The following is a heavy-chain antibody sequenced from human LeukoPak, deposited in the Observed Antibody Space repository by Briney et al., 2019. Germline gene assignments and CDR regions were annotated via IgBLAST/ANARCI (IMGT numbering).Heavy chain of an antibody. CDR1: GYTLTELS. D-gene: IGHD4-17*01. Sequence: ASVKVSCKVSGYTLTELSMHWVRQAPGKGLEWMGGFDPEDGETIYAQKFQGRVTMTEDTSTDTAYMELSSLRSEDTAVYYCARVLSTWYDYGDSGDHWGQGTLVSVSS. CDR2: FDPEDGET. J-gene: IGHJ4*02. V-gene: IGHV1-24*01. CDR3: ARVLSTWYDYGDSGDH.